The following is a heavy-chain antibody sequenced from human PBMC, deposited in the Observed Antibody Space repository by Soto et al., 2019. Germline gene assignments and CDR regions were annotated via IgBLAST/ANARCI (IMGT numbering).Heavy chain of an antibody. CDR3: AHRTTTVTWWFDP. CDR1: GFSLTTSGVG. V-gene: IGHV2-5*02. CDR2: IYWDDDK. Sequence: QITLKESGPTLVKPTQTLTLTCTFSGFSLTTSGVGVGWIRQPPGKALEWLALIYWDDDKRYSPSRKSRLTFTXAXTKIQVVLTMTNMDPADTATYFCAHRTTTVTWWFDPWGQVTLVTVSS. J-gene: IGHJ5*02. D-gene: IGHD4-17*01.